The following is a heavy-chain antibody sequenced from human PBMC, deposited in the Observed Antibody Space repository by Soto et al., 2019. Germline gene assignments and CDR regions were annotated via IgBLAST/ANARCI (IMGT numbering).Heavy chain of an antibody. CDR2: IYPGDSYT. CDR3: ASSPRGYCSSTSCRELGNYYGMDV. CDR1: GYSFTSYW. Sequence: PGESLKISCKGSGYSFTSYWIGWVRQMPGKGLEWMGIIYPGDSYTNYSPSFQGHVTISADKSISTAYLQWSSLKASDTATYYCASSPRGYCSSTSCRELGNYYGMDVWGQGTTVTVSS. D-gene: IGHD2-2*01. J-gene: IGHJ6*02. V-gene: IGHV5-51*01.